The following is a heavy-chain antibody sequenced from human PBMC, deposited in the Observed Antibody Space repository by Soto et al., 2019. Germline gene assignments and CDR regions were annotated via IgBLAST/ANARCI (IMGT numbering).Heavy chain of an antibody. D-gene: IGHD2-21*02. Sequence: EVQLVESGGGLVQPGGSLRLSCAASGFTFMNYWMHWFRQTPGKGLVWVSRINSAGSSTNYADSVKGRFTISRDNDKNTLDLQMNSLRAEDTAVYYWSVVVVTTTHNALGHWGQGTLVTVSS. CDR3: SVVVVTTTHNALGH. CDR2: INSAGSST. CDR1: GFTFMNYW. J-gene: IGHJ4*02. V-gene: IGHV3-74*01.